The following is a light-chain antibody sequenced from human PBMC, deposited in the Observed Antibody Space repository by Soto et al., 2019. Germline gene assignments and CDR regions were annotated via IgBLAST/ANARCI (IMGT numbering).Light chain of an antibody. V-gene: IGKV1D-16*02. CDR3: QPYDSYSWT. CDR2: AAS. J-gene: IGKJ1*01. Sequence: DIQMTQSPSSVSASLGDRVTITCRARQGISSWLAWDQQKPGKAPKRLIYAASSLQGGVPSRFSGSGSGTASTLTSSSLQPDDFATYYCQPYDSYSWTFGQGTKGDIK. CDR1: QGISSW.